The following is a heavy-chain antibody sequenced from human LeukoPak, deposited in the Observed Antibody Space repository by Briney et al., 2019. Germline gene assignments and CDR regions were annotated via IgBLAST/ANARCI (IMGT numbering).Heavy chain of an antibody. D-gene: IGHD2-2*01. V-gene: IGHV3-15*01. CDR3: ARNALGGYFDY. Sequence: GGSLRLSCAASGFTFSNAWMSWVRQAPGKGLEWVGRIKSKTDGGTTDYAAPVKGRFTISRDNSKNTLYLQMNSLRAEDTAVYYCARNALGGYFDYWGQGTLVTVSS. J-gene: IGHJ4*02. CDR2: IKSKTDGGTT. CDR1: GFTFSNAW.